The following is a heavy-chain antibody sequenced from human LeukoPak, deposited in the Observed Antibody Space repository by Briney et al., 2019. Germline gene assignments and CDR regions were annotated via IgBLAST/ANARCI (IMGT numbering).Heavy chain of an antibody. CDR1: GFTFSSYG. V-gene: IGHV3-33*01. D-gene: IGHD3-22*01. J-gene: IGHJ4*02. CDR2: IWYDGSNK. Sequence: GRSLRLSCAASGFTFSSYGMHGVRQAPRKGLEWVAVIWYDGSNKYYADSVKGRFTISRDNSKNTLYLQMNSLRAEDTAVYYCARDTYYHYYDSSGYYIDYWGQGTLDTVSS. CDR3: ARDTYYHYYDSSGYYIDY.